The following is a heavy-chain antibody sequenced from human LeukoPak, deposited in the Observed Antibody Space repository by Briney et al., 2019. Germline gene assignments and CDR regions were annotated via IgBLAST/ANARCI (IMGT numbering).Heavy chain of an antibody. D-gene: IGHD1-1*01. CDR1: GYTFTSYD. CDR3: ARFGLIIWNDGGSAFDI. V-gene: IGHV1-8*03. J-gene: IGHJ3*02. CDR2: MNPNSGNT. Sequence: ASVKVSCKASGYTFTSYDINWVRQATGQGLEWMGWMNPNSGNTGYAQKFQGRVTITRNTSISTAYMELSSLRSEDTAVYYCARFGLIIWNDGGSAFDIWGQGTMVTVSS.